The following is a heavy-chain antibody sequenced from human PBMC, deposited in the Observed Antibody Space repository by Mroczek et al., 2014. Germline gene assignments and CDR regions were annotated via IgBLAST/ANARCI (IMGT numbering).Heavy chain of an antibody. V-gene: IGHV4-59*01. CDR2: IYYSGST. J-gene: IGHJ2*01. Sequence: QVQLQESGPGLVKPSETLSLTCTVSGGSISSYYWSWIRQPPGKGLEWIGYIYYSGSTNYNPSLKSRVTISVDTSKNQFSLKLSSVTAADTAVYYCARDRGYYDSSGSFDLWGRGTLVTVSS. CDR1: GGSISSYY. CDR3: ARDRGYYDSSGSFDL. D-gene: IGHD3-22*01.